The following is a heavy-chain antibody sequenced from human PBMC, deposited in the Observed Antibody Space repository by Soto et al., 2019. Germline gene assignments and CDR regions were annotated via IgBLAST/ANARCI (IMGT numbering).Heavy chain of an antibody. CDR1: GDSITTEGYS. Sequence: SETLSLTCTVCGDSITTEGYSGRWIRQPPGKGLEWIGYIYHTGTAYYNPSLNSRVTLSVDRSKNQFSLSLSSMTAADTAVYYCASEAWERNFDFWGQGTLVTVSS. J-gene: IGHJ4*02. CDR3: ASEAWERNFDF. V-gene: IGHV4-30-2*01. D-gene: IGHD1-26*01. CDR2: IYHTGTA.